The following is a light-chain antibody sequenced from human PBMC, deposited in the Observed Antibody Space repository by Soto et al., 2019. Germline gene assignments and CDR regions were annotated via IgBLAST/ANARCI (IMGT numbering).Light chain of an antibody. CDR3: SSYAGTYTYV. CDR1: SSDVGGYNY. CDR2: EVS. J-gene: IGLJ1*01. Sequence: QSALTQPASVSGSAEQSITISCTGTSSDVGGYNYVSWYQHHPGKAPKLMIYEVSSRPSGVSYRFSGSKSGNTASLTVSGLQAGDEADYYCSSYAGTYTYVFGTGTKLTVL. V-gene: IGLV2-14*01.